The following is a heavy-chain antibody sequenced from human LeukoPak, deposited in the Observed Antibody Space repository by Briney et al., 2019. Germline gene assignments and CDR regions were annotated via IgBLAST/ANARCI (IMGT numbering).Heavy chain of an antibody. V-gene: IGHV3-23*01. J-gene: IGHJ4*02. CDR3: AKDLYYYGSGSPLDY. D-gene: IGHD3-10*01. CDR2: ISGSGGST. CDR1: GFTFSSYA. Sequence: GGSLRLSCAACGFTFSSYAMSWVRQAPGKGLEWVSAISGSGGSTYYADSVKGRFTISRDNSKNTLYLQMNSLRAEDTAVYYCAKDLYYYGSGSPLDYWGQGTLVTVSS.